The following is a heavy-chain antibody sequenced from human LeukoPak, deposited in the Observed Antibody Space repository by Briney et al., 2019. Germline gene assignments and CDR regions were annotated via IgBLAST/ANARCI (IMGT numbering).Heavy chain of an antibody. CDR1: GFNFNIYA. CDR3: TNGREFVD. J-gene: IGHJ1*01. CDR2: ISNTGSAT. Sequence: GGSLRLSCAASGFNFNIYAMKWVRQAPGKGLEWVSTISNTGSATYYADSVRGHFTISRDNSKNMVYLQMSSLRAEDTAMYFCTNGREFVDWGQGTLVTVSS. V-gene: IGHV3-23*01. D-gene: IGHD3-10*01.